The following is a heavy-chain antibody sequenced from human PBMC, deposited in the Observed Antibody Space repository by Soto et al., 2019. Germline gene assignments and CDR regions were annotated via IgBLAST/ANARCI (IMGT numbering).Heavy chain of an antibody. Sequence: SSETLSLTCTVSVGSISSADDYWIWIRQPPGKGLEWIGYIYYSGSTYYNPSLKSRVTISVDTSKNQFYLKLTSVTAADTAVYYCARSPTVRGIISGMDVWGQGTTVTVSS. CDR3: ARSPTVRGIISGMDV. J-gene: IGHJ6*02. CDR2: IYYSGST. D-gene: IGHD3-10*01. CDR1: VGSISSADDY. V-gene: IGHV4-30-4*01.